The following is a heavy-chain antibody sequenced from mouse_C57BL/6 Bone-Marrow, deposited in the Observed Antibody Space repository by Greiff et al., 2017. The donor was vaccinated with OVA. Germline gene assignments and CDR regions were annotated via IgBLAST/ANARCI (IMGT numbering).Heavy chain of an antibody. D-gene: IGHD1-1*01. V-gene: IGHV7-3*01. CDR3: ARYKGRVAVDYFDY. J-gene: IGHJ2*01. CDR1: GFTFTNYY. CDR2: IRNKPNGSTT. Sequence: EVMLVESGGGLVQPGDSLSLSCAASGFTFTNYYMSWVRQPPGKALEWLAFIRNKPNGSTTEYSASVKGRFTISRDNSQRIRYRQMNALRAEDRATYYCARYKGRVAVDYFDYWGQGTALTVSS.